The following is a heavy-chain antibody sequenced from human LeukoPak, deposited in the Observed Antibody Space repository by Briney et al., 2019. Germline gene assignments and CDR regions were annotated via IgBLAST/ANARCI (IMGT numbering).Heavy chain of an antibody. CDR1: GGSISSSSYY. CDR3: ARSNYYDSSGYHPNYYYYGMDV. V-gene: IGHV4-39*07. D-gene: IGHD3-22*01. CDR2: INHSGST. Sequence: SETLSLTCTVSGGSISSSSYYWGWIRQPPGKGLEWIGEINHSGSTNYNPSLKSRVTISVDTSKNQFSLKLSSVTAADTAVYYCARSNYYDSSGYHPNYYYYGMDVWGQGTTVTVSS. J-gene: IGHJ6*02.